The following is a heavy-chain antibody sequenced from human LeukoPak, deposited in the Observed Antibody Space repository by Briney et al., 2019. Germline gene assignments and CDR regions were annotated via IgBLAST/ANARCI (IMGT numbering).Heavy chain of an antibody. V-gene: IGHV5-51*01. CDR1: GYSFTSYW. D-gene: IGHD2-15*01. CDR2: IYPGDSDT. CDR3: ARQVGYCSGGSCRLEGFDI. J-gene: IGHJ3*02. Sequence: GESLKISCKGSGYSFTSYWIGWVRQMPGKGLEWMGIIYPGDSDTRYSPSFQGQVTISADKSISTAYLQWSSLKASDTAMYYCARQVGYCSGGSCRLEGFDIWGQGTMVTVSS.